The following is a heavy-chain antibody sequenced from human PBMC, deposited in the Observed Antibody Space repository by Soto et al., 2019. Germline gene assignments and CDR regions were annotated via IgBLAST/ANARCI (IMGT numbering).Heavy chain of an antibody. J-gene: IGHJ6*02. CDR2: INHSGST. V-gene: IGHV4-34*01. D-gene: IGHD3-10*01. CDR1: GGSFSGYY. CDR3: ARITMVRGDMLGYYYYGMDV. Sequence: SETLSLTCAVYGGSFSGYYWSWIRQPPGKGLEWIGEINHSGSTNYNPSLKSRVTISVDTSKNQFFLKLSSVTAADTAVYYCARITMVRGDMLGYYYYGMDVWGQGTTVTVSS.